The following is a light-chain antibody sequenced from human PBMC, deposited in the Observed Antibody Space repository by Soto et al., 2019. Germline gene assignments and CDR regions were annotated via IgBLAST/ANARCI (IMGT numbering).Light chain of an antibody. CDR2: VNSDGSH. CDR1: SGHSDRA. V-gene: IGLV4-69*02. CDR3: QTWGTDRWV. Sequence: QSVLTQPPSASASLGASVKLTFTLSSGHSDRAIAWHQQQPEKGPRYLMKVNSDGSHFKGDGIPDRFSGSSSGAERYLIISTLQPEDEADYHCQTWGTDRWVFGAGTKVTVL. J-gene: IGLJ1*01.